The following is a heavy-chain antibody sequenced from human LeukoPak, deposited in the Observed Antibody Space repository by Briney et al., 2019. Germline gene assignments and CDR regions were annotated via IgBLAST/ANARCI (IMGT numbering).Heavy chain of an antibody. J-gene: IGHJ4*02. CDR2: IYSGGST. CDR1: GFTVSSNY. Sequence: GGSLRLSCAVSGFTVSSNYMSWVRQAPGKGLEWVSVIYSGGSTYYADSVKGRFTISRDNSKNTLYLQMASLRAEDTAVYYCASPGPDRSDYYLKFDYRGQGALVTVSS. D-gene: IGHD3-22*01. V-gene: IGHV3-53*01. CDR3: ASPGPDRSDYYLKFDY.